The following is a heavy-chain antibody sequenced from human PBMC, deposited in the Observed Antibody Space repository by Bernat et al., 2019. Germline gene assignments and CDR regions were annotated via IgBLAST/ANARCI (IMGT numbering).Heavy chain of an antibody. CDR1: GFTFSNAW. CDR3: TTDGRASYMDV. J-gene: IGHJ6*03. V-gene: IGHV3-15*01. Sequence: EVQLVESGGGLVKPGGSLRLSCVASGFTFSNAWMSWVRQAPGKGLEWVGRIKGKADGGATDYAAPVNGRFTISRDDSKNMLYLQMNSLKTEDTAVFYCTTDGRASYMDVLGQRDHGHRLL. CDR2: IKGKADGGAT.